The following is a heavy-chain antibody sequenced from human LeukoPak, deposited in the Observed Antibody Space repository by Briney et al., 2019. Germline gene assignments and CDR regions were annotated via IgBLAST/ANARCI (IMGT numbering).Heavy chain of an antibody. Sequence: GGSLRLSCAASGFTFSDHYMDWVRQAPGKGLEWVAVIWYDGSNKYYADSVKGRFTISRDNSKNTLYLQMNSLRAEDTAVYYCARGREYCSSTSCRDAFDIWGLGTMVTVSS. D-gene: IGHD2-2*01. V-gene: IGHV3-33*08. J-gene: IGHJ3*02. CDR2: IWYDGSNK. CDR3: ARGREYCSSTSCRDAFDI. CDR1: GFTFSDHY.